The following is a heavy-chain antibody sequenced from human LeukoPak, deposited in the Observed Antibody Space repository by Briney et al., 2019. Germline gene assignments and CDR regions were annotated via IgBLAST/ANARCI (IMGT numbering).Heavy chain of an antibody. D-gene: IGHD2-15*01. CDR1: GGSISSGGYS. CDR2: IYHSGST. Sequence: SQTLPLTCAVSGGSISSGGYSWSWIRQPPGKGLEWIGYIYHSGSTYYNPSLKSRVTISVDRSKNQFSLKLSSVTAADTAVYYCARVRGCSGGSCFPPGYFDYWGQGTLVTVSS. CDR3: ARVRGCSGGSCFPPGYFDY. J-gene: IGHJ4*02. V-gene: IGHV4-30-2*01.